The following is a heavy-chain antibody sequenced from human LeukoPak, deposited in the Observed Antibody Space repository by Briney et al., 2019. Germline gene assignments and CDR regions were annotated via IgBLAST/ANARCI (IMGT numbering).Heavy chain of an antibody. CDR1: GDSVSSYRAA. CDR2: TYYRSKWYN. CDR3: ARDYSGYDWAAFDF. V-gene: IGHV6-1*01. J-gene: IGHJ3*01. Sequence: SQTLALTCAISGDSVSSYRAAWNWIRQSPSRGLEWLGRTYYRSKWYNDYAPFVKSRININSDTSKNQFSLQLKSVTPEDTAVYYCARDYSGYDWAAFDFWGQGTILTVSS. D-gene: IGHD5-12*01.